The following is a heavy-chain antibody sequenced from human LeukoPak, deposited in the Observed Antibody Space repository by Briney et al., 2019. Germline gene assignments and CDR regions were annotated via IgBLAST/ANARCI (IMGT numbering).Heavy chain of an antibody. D-gene: IGHD3-16*01. CDR3: TRRLDD. Sequence: PGGSLRLSCAASGFSFNSDWMDWVRRAPGKGLEWVANIKHDEGEKNYLDSVKGRFTISRDNAQNSLYLQMNGLRVEDTAVYYCTRRLDDWGQGTLVTVSS. CDR1: GFSFNSDW. V-gene: IGHV3-7*01. CDR2: IKHDEGEK. J-gene: IGHJ4*02.